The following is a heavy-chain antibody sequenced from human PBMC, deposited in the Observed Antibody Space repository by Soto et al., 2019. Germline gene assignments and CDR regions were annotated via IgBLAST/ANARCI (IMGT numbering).Heavy chain of an antibody. V-gene: IGHV1-58*02. CDR2: IVVCSGNT. J-gene: IGHJ6*02. CDR3: AADLAAAAPLINNYYSYGVGV. CDR1: GFTFTSSA. D-gene: IGHD6-13*01. Sequence: QMQLVQSGAEVKKPGASVKVSCKASGFTFTSSAMQWVRQARGQRLEWIGWIVVCSGNTNYAQKLQERVTITRDMATSTDYRELSSLRSEDTAVYYWAADLAAAAPLINNYYSYGVGVWGRGNTGTV.